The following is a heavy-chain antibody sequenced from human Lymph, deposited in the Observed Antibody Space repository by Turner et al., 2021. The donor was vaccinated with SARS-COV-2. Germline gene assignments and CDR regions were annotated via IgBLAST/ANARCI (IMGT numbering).Heavy chain of an antibody. J-gene: IGHJ4*02. V-gene: IGHV3-21*01. CDR2: ISSSSSYI. D-gene: IGHD4-17*01. CDR3: ARGDYGDYGTVYFDY. CDR1: GFTFSSYS. Sequence: EVQLVESGGGLVKPGGSLRLSCAASGFTFSSYSMNRVRQAPGKGLEWVSSISSSSSYIYYADSVKGRFTISRDNAKNSLYLQMNSLRAEDTAVYYCARGDYGDYGTVYFDYWGQGTLVTVSS.